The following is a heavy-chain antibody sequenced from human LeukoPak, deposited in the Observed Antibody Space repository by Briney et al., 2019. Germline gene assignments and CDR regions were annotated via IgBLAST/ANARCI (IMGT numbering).Heavy chain of an antibody. CDR1: GASISSYH. Sequence: SETLSLTCTVSGASISSYHWSWIRQPPGKGLEWIGDIFNSGNTNYNPSLKSRVTISVDTSKNQFSLKLTSVTAADTAVYYCARGAYSYRFDYWGPGTLVTVSS. CDR3: ARGAYSYRFDY. D-gene: IGHD5-18*01. J-gene: IGHJ4*02. V-gene: IGHV4-59*08. CDR2: IFNSGNT.